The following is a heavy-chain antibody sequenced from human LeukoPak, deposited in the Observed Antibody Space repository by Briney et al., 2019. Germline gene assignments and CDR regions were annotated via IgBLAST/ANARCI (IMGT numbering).Heavy chain of an antibody. V-gene: IGHV4-61*02. D-gene: IGHD2-8*01. J-gene: IGHJ3*02. Sequence: SQTLSLTCTVSAGSISSGDYYWSWIRQPAGKGLEWIGRIYSSGSTNHNPSLKSRVTISTDTSKNQFSLKLSSVTGADTAVYYCASTDTNGGAFDIWGQGTMVTVSS. CDR1: AGSISSGDYY. CDR3: ASTDTNGGAFDI. CDR2: IYSSGST.